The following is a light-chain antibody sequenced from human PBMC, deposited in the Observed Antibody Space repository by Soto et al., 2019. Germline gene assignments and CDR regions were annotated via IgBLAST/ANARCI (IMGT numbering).Light chain of an antibody. Sequence: QSALTQPASVSGSPGQSITLSCVGTSSDVGSYNLVSWYLQYPGMAPQLIIYEGTKRPSGISDRFSGSKSGQTASLTISGLQAEDEAVYYCCSFSGSSTFVVFGGGTKVTVL. CDR1: SSDVGSYNL. CDR2: EGT. J-gene: IGLJ2*01. V-gene: IGLV2-23*03. CDR3: CSFSGSSTFVV.